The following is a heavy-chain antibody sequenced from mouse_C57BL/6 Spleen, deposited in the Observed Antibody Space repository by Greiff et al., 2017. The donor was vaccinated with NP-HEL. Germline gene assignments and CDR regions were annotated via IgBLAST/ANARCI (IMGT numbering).Heavy chain of an antibody. J-gene: IGHJ3*01. D-gene: IGHD6-1*01. Sequence: QVQLQQSGPELVKPGASVKISCKASGYAFSSSWMNWVKQRPGKGLEWIGRIYPGDGDTKYNGKFKGKATLTADKSSSTAYMQLSSLTSEDSAVYFCARGRGDDDWFAYWGQGTLVTVSA. CDR2: IYPGDGDT. V-gene: IGHV1-82*01. CDR3: ARGRGDDDWFAY. CDR1: GYAFSSSW.